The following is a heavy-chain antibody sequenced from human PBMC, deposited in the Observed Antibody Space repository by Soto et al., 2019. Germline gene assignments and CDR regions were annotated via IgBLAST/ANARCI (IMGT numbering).Heavy chain of an antibody. Sequence: PXVAMLVYCADSGFTCSSYAMHWVRQAAGKGLEWVAVISYDGSNKYYADSVKGRFTISRDNSKNTLYLQMNSLRAEDTAVYYCARGGTIFGVVKLAFDIWGQGTMVTVSS. CDR1: GFTCSSYA. V-gene: IGHV3-30-3*01. J-gene: IGHJ3*02. CDR3: ARGGTIFGVVKLAFDI. CDR2: ISYDGSNK. D-gene: IGHD3-3*01.